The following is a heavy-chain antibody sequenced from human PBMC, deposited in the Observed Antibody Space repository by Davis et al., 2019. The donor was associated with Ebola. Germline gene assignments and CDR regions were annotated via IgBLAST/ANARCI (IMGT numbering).Heavy chain of an antibody. V-gene: IGHV1-18*01. CDR2: ISAYNGNT. CDR3: ARDGRYVTGTTGAHGMDV. Sequence: ASVKVSCKASGYTFTSYGISWVRQAPGQGLEWMGWISAYNGNTNYAQKFQGWDTMTRDTSISTAYMDLSRLRSDDTAVYYCARDGRYVTGTTGAHGMDVWGQGTTVTVSS. D-gene: IGHD1-7*01. CDR1: GYTFTSYG. J-gene: IGHJ6*02.